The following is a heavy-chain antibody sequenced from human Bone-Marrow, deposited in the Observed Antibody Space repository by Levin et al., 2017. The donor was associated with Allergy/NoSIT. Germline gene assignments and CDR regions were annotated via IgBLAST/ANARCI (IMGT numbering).Heavy chain of an antibody. Sequence: PSETLSLTCTVFGDSISTHSYHWNWIRQKPGKGLEWIGWIYYSGSSQYNPSLKNRPTISVDTSQNRFSLQLTSVTAADTAVYYCARGTALPLLEWSWGQGTLVTVSS. CDR2: IYYSGSS. CDR3: ARGTALPLLEWS. CDR1: GDSISTHSYH. J-gene: IGHJ5*02. V-gene: IGHV4-31*03. D-gene: IGHD3-3*01.